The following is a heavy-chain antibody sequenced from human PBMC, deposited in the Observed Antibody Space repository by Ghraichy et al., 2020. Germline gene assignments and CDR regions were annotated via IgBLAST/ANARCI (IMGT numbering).Heavy chain of an antibody. CDR2: IYYSGST. J-gene: IGHJ4*02. Sequence: GSLRLSCTVSGGSISSYYWSWIRQPPGKGLEWIGYIYYSGSTNYNPSLKSRVTISVDTSKNQFSLKLSSVTAADTAVYYCARGGIAAADNYFDYWGQGTLVTVSS. CDR1: GGSISSYY. V-gene: IGHV4-59*01. D-gene: IGHD6-13*01. CDR3: ARGGIAAADNYFDY.